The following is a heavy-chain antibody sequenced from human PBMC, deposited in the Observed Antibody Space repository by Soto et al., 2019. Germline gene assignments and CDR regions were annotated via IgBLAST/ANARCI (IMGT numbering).Heavy chain of an antibody. CDR3: ARENYYDSSGYKGSWYYYYGMDV. CDR1: GFTFSSHH. J-gene: IGHJ6*02. Sequence: GSLRLSCAASGFTFSSHHLNCVRQAPGKGLEWVSAISGSGRDTRNADSVKGRLTSSRDNAKNTLYLQMNSLRAEDTAVYYCARENYYDSSGYKGSWYYYYGMDVWGQGTTVTVSS. V-gene: IGHV3-23*01. CDR2: ISGSGRDT. D-gene: IGHD3-22*01.